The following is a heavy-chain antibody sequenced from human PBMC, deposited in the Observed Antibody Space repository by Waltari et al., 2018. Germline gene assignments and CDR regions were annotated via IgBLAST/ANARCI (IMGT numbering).Heavy chain of an antibody. Sequence: QVQLVESGGGVVQPGGSLRLSCAASGFTFSTYGMHWVRQAPGKGLEWVVFLRYDGSNKYYGDSVKGRFTISRDNSKNTLYLQMNSLRAEDTAVYYCAKALYSSGWYEGVDYWGQGTLVTVSS. D-gene: IGHD6-19*01. V-gene: IGHV3-30*02. CDR3: AKALYSSGWYEGVDY. CDR1: GFTFSTYG. J-gene: IGHJ4*02. CDR2: LRYDGSNK.